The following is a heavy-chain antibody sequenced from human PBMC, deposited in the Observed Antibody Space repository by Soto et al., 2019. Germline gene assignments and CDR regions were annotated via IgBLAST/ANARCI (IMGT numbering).Heavy chain of an antibody. V-gene: IGHV3-33*01. Sequence: GGSLRLSCAASGFTFSSYGMHWVRQAPGKGLEWVAVIWYDGTNKYYVDSVKGRFTISKDNSKNTLYLQMNSLRAEDTAIYYCARDIGYHTSSWADRYDIWCQGPSSTVS. CDR3: ARDIGYHTSSWADRYDI. CDR2: IWYDGTNK. J-gene: IGHJ3*02. D-gene: IGHD6-13*01. CDR1: GFTFSSYG.